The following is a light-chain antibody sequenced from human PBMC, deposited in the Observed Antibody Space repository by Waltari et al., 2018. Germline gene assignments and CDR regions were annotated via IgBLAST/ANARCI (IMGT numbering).Light chain of an antibody. V-gene: IGLV2-23*01. CDR3: CSYAGSSSYV. J-gene: IGLJ1*01. CDR2: EAI. Sequence: QSALTQPASVSGSPGQSITIPCTGTSSDVGSYTLVSWYQQHPGKAPKLMIYEAIKRPSGVSNRFSGSKSGNTASLTISGLQAEDEAEYYCCSYAGSSSYVFGTGTKVTVL. CDR1: SSDVGSYTL.